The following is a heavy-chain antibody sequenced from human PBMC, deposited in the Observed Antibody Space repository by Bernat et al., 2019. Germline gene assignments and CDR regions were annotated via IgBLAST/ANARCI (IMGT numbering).Heavy chain of an antibody. CDR2: VSDSANT. V-gene: IGHV4-59*01. CDR3: AKETWSRGYNYGRSAGFDV. Sequence: QVQLQESGPGLVKPSETLSLTCSVSGGSMSGYFWSWIRRPPGKGLEWIAYVSDSANTNYNPSLKSRVTISTSDNRFTLTLRSVTAADTAMYYCAKETWSRGYNYGRSAGFDVWGQGIMVTVSS. D-gene: IGHD5-18*01. CDR1: GGSMSGYF. J-gene: IGHJ3*01.